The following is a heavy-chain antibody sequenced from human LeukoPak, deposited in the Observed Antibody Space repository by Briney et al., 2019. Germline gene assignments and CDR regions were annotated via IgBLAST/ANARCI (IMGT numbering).Heavy chain of an antibody. D-gene: IGHD3-3*01. CDR3: ARDDFWSGYPPFDY. CDR1: GYTFTSYG. V-gene: IGHV1-18*01. CDR2: ISAYNGDT. Sequence: ASVKVSCKASGYTFTSYGISWVRQAPGQGLEWMGWISAYNGDTKYAQKLQGRVTMTTDTSTSIAYMELRSLRSDDTAVYYCARDDFWSGYPPFDYWGQGTLVIVSS. J-gene: IGHJ4*02.